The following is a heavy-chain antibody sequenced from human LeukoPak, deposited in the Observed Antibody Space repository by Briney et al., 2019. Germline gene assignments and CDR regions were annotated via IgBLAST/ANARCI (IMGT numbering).Heavy chain of an antibody. CDR2: INSDGSST. D-gene: IGHD1-26*01. CDR3: AKGEYSGSYYYFDY. V-gene: IGHV3-74*01. CDR1: GFTFSSYW. Sequence: PGGSLRLSCAASGFTFSSYWMHWVRQAPGKGLVWVSRINSDGSSTSYADSVKGRFTISRDNAKNSLYLQMNSLRAEDTALYYCAKGEYSGSYYYFDYWGQGTLVTVSS. J-gene: IGHJ4*02.